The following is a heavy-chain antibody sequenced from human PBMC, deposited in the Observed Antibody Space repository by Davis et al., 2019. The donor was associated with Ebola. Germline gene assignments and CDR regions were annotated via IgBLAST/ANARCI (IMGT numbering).Heavy chain of an antibody. CDR3: ARGIMKYYFEY. Sequence: GESLKISCVASGFTFSSYAMSWVRQAPGKGLEWVSAISGSGGSTYYADSVKGRFTISRDNSKNTLYLQMNSLRVEDTAVYYCARGIMKYYFEYWGQGSLVTVSP. J-gene: IGHJ4*02. CDR2: ISGSGGST. D-gene: IGHD3-16*01. CDR1: GFTFSSYA. V-gene: IGHV3-23*01.